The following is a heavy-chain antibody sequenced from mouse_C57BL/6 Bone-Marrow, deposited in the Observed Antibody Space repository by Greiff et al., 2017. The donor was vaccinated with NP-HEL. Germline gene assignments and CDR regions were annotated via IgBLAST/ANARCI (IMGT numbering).Heavy chain of an antibody. CDR1: GFNIKDDY. J-gene: IGHJ1*03. CDR3: TTGDGSSPSYWYFDV. Sequence: EVQVVESGAELVRPGASVKLSCTASGFNIKDDYMHWVKQRPEQGLEWIGWIDPENGDTEYASKFQGKATITADTSSNTAYLQLSSLTSEDTAVYYCTTGDGSSPSYWYFDVWGTGTTVTVSS. CDR2: IDPENGDT. V-gene: IGHV14-4*01. D-gene: IGHD1-1*01.